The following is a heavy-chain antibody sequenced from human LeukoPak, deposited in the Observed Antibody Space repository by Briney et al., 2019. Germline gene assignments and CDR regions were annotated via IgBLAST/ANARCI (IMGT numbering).Heavy chain of an antibody. CDR3: ARGGWAISTPRGIFDY. D-gene: IGHD1-26*01. J-gene: IGHJ4*02. V-gene: IGHV4-34*01. CDR1: GGSFSGYY. CDR2: INHSGST. Sequence: SETLSLTCAVYGGSFSGYYWSWIRQPPGKGLEWIGEINHSGSTNYNPSLKSRVTISVDTSENQFSLKLSSVTAADTAVYYCARGGWAISTPRGIFDYWGQGTLVTVSS.